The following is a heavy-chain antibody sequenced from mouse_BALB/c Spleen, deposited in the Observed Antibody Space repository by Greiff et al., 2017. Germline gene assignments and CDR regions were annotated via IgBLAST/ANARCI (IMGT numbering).Heavy chain of an antibody. CDR2: IDPFNGGT. V-gene: IGHV1-28*01. J-gene: IGHJ4*01. Sequence: EVQLQQSGPELMKPGASVKISCKASGYSFTSYYMHWVKQSHGKSLEWIGYIDPFNGGTSYNQKFKGKATLTVDKSSSTAYMHLSSLTSEDSAVYYCAREEGKYYAMDYWGQGTSVTVSS. CDR3: AREEGKYYAMDY. CDR1: GYSFTSYY.